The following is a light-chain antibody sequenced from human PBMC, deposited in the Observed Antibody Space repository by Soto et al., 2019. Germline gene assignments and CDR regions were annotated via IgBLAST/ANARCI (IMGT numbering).Light chain of an antibody. CDR3: ATWDTSLSAGL. J-gene: IGLJ1*01. V-gene: IGLV1-51*01. CDR2: DTY. CDR1: SSNIGNHY. Sequence: QSVLTQPPSVSPAPGQNVTISCSGSSSNIGNHYVSWYQHLPGTAPKLLIYDTYKRPSGIPDRIYGSKSGPSATLDITGLQTGDEADYYCATWDTSLSAGLFGSGTKVTVL.